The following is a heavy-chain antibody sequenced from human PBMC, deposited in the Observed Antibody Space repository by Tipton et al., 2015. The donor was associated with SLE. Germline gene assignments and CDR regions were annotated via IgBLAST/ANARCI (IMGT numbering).Heavy chain of an antibody. D-gene: IGHD5-24*01. CDR1: GGSISSGGYY. CDR3: SRMASTNAL. Sequence: TLSLTCTVSGGSISSGGYYWSWIRQHPRKGLEWIGYMFYGGSTYYSPSLKTRVTISIDTSMNQFSLRLSSVTAADTAVYYCSRMASTNALWGQGTLVSVSS. V-gene: IGHV4-31*03. CDR2: MFYGGST. J-gene: IGHJ4*02.